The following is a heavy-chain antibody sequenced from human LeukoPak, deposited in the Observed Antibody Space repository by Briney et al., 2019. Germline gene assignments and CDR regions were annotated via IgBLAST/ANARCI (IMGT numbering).Heavy chain of an antibody. J-gene: IGHJ4*02. CDR2: IYYSGSG. D-gene: IGHD1-26*01. V-gene: IGHV4-59*01. CDR1: CGSISTYY. Sequence: SETLSLTCTISCGSISTYYWTWIRQPPGKGLEWIAYIYYSGSGNYNPSLKSRVTLSVDTSKNQFSLKLSSVTAADTAVYYCARVGSGCFDYWGQGTLVAVSS. CDR3: ARVGSGCFDY.